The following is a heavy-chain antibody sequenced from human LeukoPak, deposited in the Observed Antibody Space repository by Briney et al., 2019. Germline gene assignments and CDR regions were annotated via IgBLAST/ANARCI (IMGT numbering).Heavy chain of an antibody. CDR2: IKEDGTET. D-gene: IGHD5-24*01. Sequence: GGSLRLSCAASGFRFSSNWMSWVRLAPGKGLEWVANIKEDGTETYYVDSVKGRFTISKDNAKNSLYLQMNSLRVEDTAVYYCAKEGRSLQTYWGQGTLVTVSS. CDR3: AKEGRSLQTY. J-gene: IGHJ4*02. CDR1: GFRFSSNW. V-gene: IGHV3-7*03.